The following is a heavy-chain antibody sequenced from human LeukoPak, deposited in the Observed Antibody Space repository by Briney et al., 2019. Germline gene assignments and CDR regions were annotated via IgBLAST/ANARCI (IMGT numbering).Heavy chain of an antibody. J-gene: IGHJ5*02. CDR1: GGSISSYY. CDR2: IYYSGST. D-gene: IGHD4-11*01. Sequence: SETLSLTCTVSGGSISSYYWSWIRQPPGKGLEWIGYIYYSGSTNYNPSLKSRVTISVDTSKNQFSLKLSSVTAADTAVYYCARETVNNWFDPWGQGTLVTVSS. V-gene: IGHV4-59*01. CDR3: ARETVNNWFDP.